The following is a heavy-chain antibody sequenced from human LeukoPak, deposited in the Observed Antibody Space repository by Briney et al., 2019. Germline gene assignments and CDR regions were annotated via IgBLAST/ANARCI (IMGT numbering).Heavy chain of an antibody. V-gene: IGHV4-4*09. D-gene: IGHD6-19*01. CDR3: ASTRRAAVAGRFDS. CDR1: GASMSSNY. J-gene: IGHJ4*02. Sequence: PSETLSLTCNVSGASMSSNYWSWIRQPPGKGLEWIGYIYHNGNTNYSPSLASRVTMSVDESKNQFSLRVHFVSAADTAVYYCASTRRAAVAGRFDSWGQGTLVTVSS. CDR2: IYHNGNT.